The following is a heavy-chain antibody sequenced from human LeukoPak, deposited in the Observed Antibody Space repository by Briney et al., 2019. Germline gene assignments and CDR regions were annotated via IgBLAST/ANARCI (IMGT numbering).Heavy chain of an antibody. CDR1: GFTFSDSW. V-gene: IGHV3-7*02. CDR3: TRRLEY. J-gene: IGHJ4*02. D-gene: IGHD3-22*01. CDR2: IKPDGSEI. Sequence: PGGSLRLPCAASGFTFSDSWMDWVRQAPGKGLEWVANIKPDGSEIYYVDAVKGRFTISRDNAKNSLYLQMNSLRAEDTAVYYCTRRLEYWGQGTLVTVSS.